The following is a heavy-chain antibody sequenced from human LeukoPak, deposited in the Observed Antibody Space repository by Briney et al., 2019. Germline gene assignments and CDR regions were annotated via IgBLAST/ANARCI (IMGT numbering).Heavy chain of an antibody. J-gene: IGHJ4*02. CDR1: GYTFTGYY. CDR2: VNPSTGGT. Sequence: ASVKVSCKASGYTFTGYYIHWERQAPGQGLEWMGWVNPSTGGTMYAQKFQGRVTVTRDTSISTAYMDLRSLRSDDTAVYYCARNSPGDRFDYWGQGTLVTVSS. CDR3: ARNSPGDRFDY. D-gene: IGHD2-2*01. V-gene: IGHV1-2*02.